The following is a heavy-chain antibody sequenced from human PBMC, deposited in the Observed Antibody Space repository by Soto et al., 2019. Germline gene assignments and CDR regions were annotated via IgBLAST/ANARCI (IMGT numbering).Heavy chain of an antibody. J-gene: IGHJ6*02. CDR3: AKDITPIVVGATTDFGVYYYYYGMDV. Sequence: GGSLRLSCAASGFTFDDYAMHWVRQAPGKGLEWVSLISWDGGSTYYADSVKGRFTISRDNSKNSLYLQMNSLRADDTALYYCAKDITPIVVGATTDFGVYYYYYGMDVWGQGTTVTV. CDR1: GFTFDDYA. V-gene: IGHV3-43D*04. CDR2: ISWDGGST. D-gene: IGHD1-26*01.